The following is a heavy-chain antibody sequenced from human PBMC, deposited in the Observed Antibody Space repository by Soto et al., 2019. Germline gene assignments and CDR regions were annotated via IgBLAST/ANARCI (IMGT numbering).Heavy chain of an antibody. D-gene: IGHD3-3*02. CDR1: GYTFTGYY. V-gene: IGHV1-2*04. CDR3: ARSSAGRIFGVVPYYYGMDH. J-gene: IGHJ6*02. CDR2: INPNSGGT. Sequence: ASGKVSCKAAGYTFTGYYIHWVRQAPGQGLEWMGWINPNSGGTNDAQKFQGWVTMTRDTSISTAYMELSRLRSDDTAVYYCARSSAGRIFGVVPYYYGMDHWGQGTKVTVSS.